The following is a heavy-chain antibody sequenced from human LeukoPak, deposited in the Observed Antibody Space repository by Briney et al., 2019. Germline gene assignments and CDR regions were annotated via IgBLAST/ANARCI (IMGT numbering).Heavy chain of an antibody. CDR2: YSGST. Sequence: PSETLSLTCTVSGGSISSSSYYWAWLRQPPGKGLEYIGSYSGSTYNNPSLKSRVTISVDTSKKQFSLKLSSVTAADTAVYFCARSSYGAGSKPYWVDYWGQGTLVTVSS. D-gene: IGHD3-10*01. CDR1: GGSISSSSYY. V-gene: IGHV4-39*01. CDR3: ARSSYGAGSKPYWVDY. J-gene: IGHJ4*02.